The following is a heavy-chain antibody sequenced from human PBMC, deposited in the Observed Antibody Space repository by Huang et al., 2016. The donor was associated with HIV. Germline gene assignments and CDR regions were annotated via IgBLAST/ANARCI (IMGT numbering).Heavy chain of an antibody. D-gene: IGHD1-1*01. CDR2: ISGESDRV. J-gene: IGHJ4*02. Sequence: EVHLVESGGGLVQPGRSLRLSCGASGFTFDDFSRHWVRQRPGKCVENGSEISGESDRVFYAASGKGRFTISRDNAKNSLYLQMNSLRVEDTALYYCAHLPEPSSPWTDYWGQGTLVTVSS. CDR1: GFTFDDFS. V-gene: IGHV3-9*01. CDR3: AHLPEPSSPWTDY.